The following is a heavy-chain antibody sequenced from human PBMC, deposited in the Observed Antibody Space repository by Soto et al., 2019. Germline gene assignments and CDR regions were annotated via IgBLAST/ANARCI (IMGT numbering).Heavy chain of an antibody. CDR1: GDSITSSNW. CDR2: IYHGGST. J-gene: IGHJ6*02. CDR3: ARVSGSYYYGMDV. Sequence: PSETLSLTCAVSGDSITSSNWWSWVRQPPGKGLEWIGEIYHGGSTNYNPSLKSRVTISVDKSKNQFSLKLSSVTAADTAVYYCARVSGSYYYGMDVWGQGTTVTVSS. D-gene: IGHD1-26*01. V-gene: IGHV4-4*02.